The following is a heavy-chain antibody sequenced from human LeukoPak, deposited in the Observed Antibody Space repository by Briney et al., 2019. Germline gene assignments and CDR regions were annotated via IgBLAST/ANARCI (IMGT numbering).Heavy chain of an antibody. CDR3: ARSLGSSFSFYFDY. CDR2: INPNNGDT. Sequence: GASVKVSCKASGYTFSGDYLHWVRQAPGQGPEWMGWINPNNGDTNYEDKFRGRVTMTRDTSISTAYMELSRLTYEDTAVYFCARSLGSSFSFYFDYRGQGTLVTVSS. V-gene: IGHV1-2*02. J-gene: IGHJ4*02. CDR1: GYTFSGDY. D-gene: IGHD6-13*01.